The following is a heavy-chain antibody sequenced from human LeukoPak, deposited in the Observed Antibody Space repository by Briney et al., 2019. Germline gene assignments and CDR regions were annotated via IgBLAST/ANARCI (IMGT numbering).Heavy chain of an antibody. Sequence: PGRSLRLSCAASGFTFSSYAMHWVRQAPGKGLEWVAVISYDGSNKYYADSVKGRFTISRDNAKNSLYLQMNSLRAEDTAVYYCARDGKLVFGRDDYYYGMDVWGQGTTVTVSS. CDR2: ISYDGSNK. J-gene: IGHJ6*02. CDR3: ARDGKLVFGRDDYYYGMDV. CDR1: GFTFSSYA. V-gene: IGHV3-30-3*01. D-gene: IGHD6-6*01.